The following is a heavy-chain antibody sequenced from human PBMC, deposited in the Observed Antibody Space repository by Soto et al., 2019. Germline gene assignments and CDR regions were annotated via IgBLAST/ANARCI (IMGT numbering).Heavy chain of an antibody. V-gene: IGHV5-10-1*01. CDR3: ARDRKATEYYDFWSGPADYGMDV. CDR1: GYSFTSYW. Sequence: GESLKISCKGSGYSFTSYWISWVRQMPGKGLEWMGRIDPSDSYTNYSPSFQGHVTISADKSISTAYLQWSSLKASDTAMYYCARDRKATEYYDFWSGPADYGMDVWGQGTTVTVSS. CDR2: IDPSDSYT. J-gene: IGHJ6*02. D-gene: IGHD3-3*01.